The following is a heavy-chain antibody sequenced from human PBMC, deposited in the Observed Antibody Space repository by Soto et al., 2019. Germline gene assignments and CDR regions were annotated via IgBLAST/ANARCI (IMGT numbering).Heavy chain of an antibody. D-gene: IGHD3-3*01. CDR2: IYSGGST. CDR1: GFTVSSNY. V-gene: IGHV3-66*01. CDR3: ARDRGDYDFWSGYYFY. J-gene: IGHJ4*02. Sequence: GGSLRLSCAASGFTVSSNYMSWVRQAPGKGLEWVSVIYSGGSTYYADSVKGRFTISRDNSKNTLYLQMNSPRAEDTAVYYCARDRGDYDFWSGYYFYWGQGTLVTVSS.